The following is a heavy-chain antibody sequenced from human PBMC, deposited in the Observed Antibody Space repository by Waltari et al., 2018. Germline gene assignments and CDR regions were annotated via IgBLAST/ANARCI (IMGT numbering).Heavy chain of an antibody. D-gene: IGHD3-22*01. CDR3: ARAVIIDRLVVVTHFDY. CDR1: GASVRRGDFC. J-gene: IGHJ4*02. Sequence: QVQLQESGPGLVKPSQTLALTCAVSGASVRRGDFCWSWIRQPPGTGLEWIGYICYRGSNDYNPSLKCRLSRSVDTSKHQFSLNLNSVTAADTAMYYCARAVIIDRLVVVTHFDYGGQGTLVTVSS. CDR2: ICYRGSN. V-gene: IGHV4-30-4*08.